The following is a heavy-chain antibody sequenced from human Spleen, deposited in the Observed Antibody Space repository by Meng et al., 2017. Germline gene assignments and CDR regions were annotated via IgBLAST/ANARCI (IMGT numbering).Heavy chain of an antibody. CDR1: GGISSNYV. CDR2: INAVFGTT. Sequence: SVKVSCKALGGISSNYVIGWLRRAPGQGREGMGGINAVFGTTNYAQKFQDRVTITSDESTSTVYMELTRLTSEDTVVYFCARKAGNCISTTCYSLDYWGQGTLVTVSS. D-gene: IGHD2-2*01. CDR3: ARKAGNCISTTCYSLDY. V-gene: IGHV1-69*13. J-gene: IGHJ4*02.